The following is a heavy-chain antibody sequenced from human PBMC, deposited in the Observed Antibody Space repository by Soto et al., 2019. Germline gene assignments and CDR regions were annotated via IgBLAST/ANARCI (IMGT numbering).Heavy chain of an antibody. J-gene: IGHJ4*02. D-gene: IGHD2-15*01. CDR2: IWYNGSKK. Sequence: GWSLRLSCASSVFTFISYGMHWVRQAPGKGLEWVAVIWYNGSKKYYADSVRGRFTISRDNPKNMLYLQMNSLRVEDSAVYYCAESVARPPGFDYWGQGTLVTVSS. CDR1: VFTFISYG. V-gene: IGHV3-33*06. CDR3: AESVARPPGFDY.